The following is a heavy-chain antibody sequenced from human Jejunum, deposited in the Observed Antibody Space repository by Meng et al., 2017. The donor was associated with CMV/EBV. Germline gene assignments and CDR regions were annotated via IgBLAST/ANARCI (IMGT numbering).Heavy chain of an antibody. CDR2: IYSGGSVT. Sequence: TYAMSWVRQAPWKGLEWLSVIYSGGSVTYYADSVKGRFTISRDNSKDTVYLQMNSLRAEDTAVYYCAKVVRFPRGGSYTYYYGMDVWGQGTAVTVSS. V-gene: IGHV3-23*03. J-gene: IGHJ6*01. CDR1: TYA. D-gene: IGHD3-10*01. CDR3: AKVVRFPRGGSYTYYYGMDV.